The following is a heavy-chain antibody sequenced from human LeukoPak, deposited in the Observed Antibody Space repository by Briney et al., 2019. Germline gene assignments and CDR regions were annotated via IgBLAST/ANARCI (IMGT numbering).Heavy chain of an antibody. D-gene: IGHD3-9*01. CDR2: ISSSSSYI. J-gene: IGHJ4*02. CDR3: ARDNYDILTGYYTRLFDY. CDR1: GFTFSSYS. V-gene: IGHV3-21*01. Sequence: PGGSLRLSCAASGFTFSSYSMNWVRQAPGKGLEWVSSISSSSSYIYYADSVKGRFTISRDNAKNSLYLQMNSLRAEDTAVYYCARDNYDILTGYYTRLFDYWGQGTLVTVSS.